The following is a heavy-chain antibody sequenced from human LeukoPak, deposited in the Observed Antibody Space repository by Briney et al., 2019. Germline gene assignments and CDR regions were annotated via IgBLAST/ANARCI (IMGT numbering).Heavy chain of an antibody. D-gene: IGHD6-13*01. V-gene: IGHV3-21*01. CDR1: GFTFSSYS. CDR2: ISSSSSYI. Sequence: GGSLRLSCAASGFTFSSYSMNWVRQAPGKGLEWVSSISSSSSYIYYTDSVKGRFTISRDNAKKSLYLQMNSLRAEDTAVYYCARDDLQLVRRLGGGTEYYYYYYMDVWGKGTTVTVSS. CDR3: ARDDLQLVRRLGGGTEYYYYYYMDV. J-gene: IGHJ6*03.